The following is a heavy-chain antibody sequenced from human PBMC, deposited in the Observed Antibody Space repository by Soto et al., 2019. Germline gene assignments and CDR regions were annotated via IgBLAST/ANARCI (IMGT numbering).Heavy chain of an antibody. J-gene: IGHJ4*02. V-gene: IGHV4-31*03. CDR3: ARGFVDWNSNLIYYFDY. Sequence: SETLSLTCTFSGGSISSGGYYWSWIRQHPGKGLEWIGYIYYSGSTYYNPSLKSRVTISVDTSKNQFSLKLSSVTAADTAVYYCARGFVDWNSNLIYYFDYWGQGTLVTVSS. CDR2: IYYSGST. CDR1: GGSISSGGYY. D-gene: IGHD1-7*01.